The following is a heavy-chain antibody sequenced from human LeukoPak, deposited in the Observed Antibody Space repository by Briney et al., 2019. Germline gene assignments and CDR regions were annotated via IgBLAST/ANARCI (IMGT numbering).Heavy chain of an antibody. J-gene: IGHJ6*02. CDR3: ARRSPISGHTRYYYYGMDV. D-gene: IGHD6-19*01. Sequence: ASVKVSCKASGYTFTSYYMHWVRQAPGQGLEWRGIINPSGGSTSYAQKFQGRVTMTRDTSTSTVYMELSSLRSEDTAVYYCARRSPISGHTRYYYYGMDVWGQGTTVTVSS. V-gene: IGHV1-46*01. CDR2: INPSGGST. CDR1: GYTFTSYY.